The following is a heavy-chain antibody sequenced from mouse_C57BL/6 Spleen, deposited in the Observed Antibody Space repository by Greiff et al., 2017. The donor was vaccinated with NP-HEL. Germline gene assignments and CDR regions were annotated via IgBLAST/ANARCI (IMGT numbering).Heavy chain of an antibody. D-gene: IGHD1-1*01. V-gene: IGHV5-16*01. J-gene: IGHJ4*01. Sequence: EVQLVESEGGLVQPGSSMKLSCTASGFTFSDYYMAWVRQVPEKGLEWVANINYDGSSTYYLDSLKSRFIISRDNAKNILYLQMSSLKSEDTATYYCARGPHYYGSSYVDYYAMDYWGQGTSVTVSS. CDR1: GFTFSDYY. CDR2: INYDGSST. CDR3: ARGPHYYGSSYVDYYAMDY.